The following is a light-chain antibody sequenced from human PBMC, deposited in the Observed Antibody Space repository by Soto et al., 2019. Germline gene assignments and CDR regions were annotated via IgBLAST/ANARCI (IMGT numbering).Light chain of an antibody. CDR3: SSYTITSTYV. CDR1: SSDVGGYNY. V-gene: IGLV2-14*01. CDR2: DVS. Sequence: HSALTQPASVSGSPGQSITISCTGTSSDVGGYNYVSWYQQYPGKAPKLIIFDVSNRPSGVSNRFSGSKSGNTASLTISGLQAEDEAEYHCSSYTITSTYVFGTGTKLTVL. J-gene: IGLJ1*01.